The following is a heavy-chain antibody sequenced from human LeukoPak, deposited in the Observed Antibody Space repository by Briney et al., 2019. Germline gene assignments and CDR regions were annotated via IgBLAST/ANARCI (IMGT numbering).Heavy chain of an antibody. CDR1: GFTFSNYW. V-gene: IGHV3-7*04. J-gene: IGHJ4*02. Sequence: PGGSLRLSCAASGFTFSNYWMDWVRHAPGKALEWVASIKGDGNEKYYVDSVKGRFTISRDNAKKSLYLQVSSLRAEDTAVYYCTRNLGWLQFDHWGQGTLVTVSS. D-gene: IGHD5-24*01. CDR3: TRNLGWLQFDH. CDR2: IKGDGNEK.